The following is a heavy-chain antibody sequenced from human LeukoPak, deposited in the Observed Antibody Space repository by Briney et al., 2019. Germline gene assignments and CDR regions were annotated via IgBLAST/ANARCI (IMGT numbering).Heavy chain of an antibody. CDR3: ARRPSYVWGSYRPLDY. J-gene: IGHJ4*02. CDR1: GGSISSGSYY. CDR2: IYTSGST. V-gene: IGHV4-61*02. D-gene: IGHD3-16*02. Sequence: SETLSLTCTVSGGSISSGSYYWSWIRQPAGKGLEWIGRIYTSGSTNYNPSLKSRVTISVDTSKNQFSLKLSSVTAADTAVYYCARRPSYVWGSYRPLDYWGQGTLVTVSS.